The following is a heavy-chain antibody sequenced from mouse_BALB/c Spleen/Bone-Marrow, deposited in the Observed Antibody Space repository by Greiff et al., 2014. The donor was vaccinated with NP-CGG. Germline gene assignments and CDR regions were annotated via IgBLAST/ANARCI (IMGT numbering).Heavy chain of an antibody. J-gene: IGHJ3*01. V-gene: IGHV1-7*01. Sequence: VQLQESGAELAKPGASVNMSCKASGYTFTTYLMQWVKQRPGQGLEWIGYIDPRTGYTEYNQKFKDKATLTADKSSNTAYMQLSSLASEDSACYNCARYCDAYWGQGTLVTVSA. CDR2: IDPRTGYT. CDR1: GYTFTTYL. CDR3: ARYCDAY.